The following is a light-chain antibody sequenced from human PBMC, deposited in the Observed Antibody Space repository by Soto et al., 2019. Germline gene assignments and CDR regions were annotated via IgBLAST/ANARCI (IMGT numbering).Light chain of an antibody. J-gene: IGKJ2*01. V-gene: IGKV1-39*01. CDR1: QNIMTY. CDR3: QQSYSVVYT. CDR2: SAS. Sequence: IQMTQSPAALSASVGDRVTITCRASQNIMTYLNWYQQKPGKAPNLLIHSASSLQSVVPSRFSGSGSGTDFTLTISSLHPDDVATYFCQQSYSVVYTFGQGTKLEL.